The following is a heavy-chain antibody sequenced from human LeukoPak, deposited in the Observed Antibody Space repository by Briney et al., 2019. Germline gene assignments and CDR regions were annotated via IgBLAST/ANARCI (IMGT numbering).Heavy chain of an antibody. CDR3: TTDMDR. CDR2: IKSKSDGETI. V-gene: IGHV3-15*01. J-gene: IGHJ5*02. CDR1: GFTFSNAR. Sequence: GGSLRLSCTASGFTFSNARMSWVRQATGKGLEWVGRIKSKSDGETIDYAAPVQGRFSISRDDSKNTLYLQMNSLKTEDTAVYYCTTDMDRWGQGTLVIVSS.